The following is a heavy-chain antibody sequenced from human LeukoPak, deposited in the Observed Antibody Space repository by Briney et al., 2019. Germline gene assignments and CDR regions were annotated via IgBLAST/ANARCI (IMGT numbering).Heavy chain of an antibody. CDR2: IYSGGST. CDR3: ARGFTMIVVVPKRGAFDI. D-gene: IGHD3-22*01. Sequence: GGSLRLSCAASGFTVSSNYMSWVRQAPGKGLEWVSVIYSGGSTYYADSVKGRFTISRDNFKNTLYLQMNSLRAEDTAVYYCARGFTMIVVVPKRGAFDIWGQGTMVTVSS. CDR1: GFTVSSNY. V-gene: IGHV3-66*02. J-gene: IGHJ3*02.